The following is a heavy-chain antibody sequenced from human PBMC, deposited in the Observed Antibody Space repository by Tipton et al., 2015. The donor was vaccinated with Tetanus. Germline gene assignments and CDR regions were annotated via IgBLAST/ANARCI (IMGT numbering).Heavy chain of an antibody. CDR2: THHSGNT. V-gene: IGHV4-59*01. CDR1: GASISSYY. Sequence: LRLSCSVSGASISSYYWNWIRQVPGKGLEWIGYTHHSGNTNYNPSLSGRVTTSVDTSKNQFSLKMSSVTAADTAVYYCARANNGIPKKGPFDSWGQGTLVIVSS. D-gene: IGHD1-14*01. J-gene: IGHJ4*02. CDR3: ARANNGIPKKGPFDS.